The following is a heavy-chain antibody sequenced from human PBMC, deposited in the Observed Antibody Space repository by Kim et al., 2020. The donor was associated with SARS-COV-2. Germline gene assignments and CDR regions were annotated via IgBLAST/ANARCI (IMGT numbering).Heavy chain of an antibody. D-gene: IGHD2-2*01. J-gene: IGHJ4*01. Sequence: GGSLRLSCAASGFTFSSYAMHWVRQAPGKGLEWVAVISYDGSNKYYADSVKGRFTISRDNSKNTLYLQMNSLRAEDTAVYYCARESRVVVPAAAYFDYWG. V-gene: IGHV3-30*04. CDR2: ISYDGSNK. CDR1: GFTFSSYA. CDR3: ARESRVVVPAAAYFDY.